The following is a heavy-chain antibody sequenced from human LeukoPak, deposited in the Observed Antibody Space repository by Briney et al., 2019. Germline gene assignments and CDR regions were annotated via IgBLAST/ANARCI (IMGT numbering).Heavy chain of an antibody. D-gene: IGHD3-22*01. J-gene: IGHJ4*02. CDR2: IIPIFGTA. Sequence: SVKVSCKASGGTFSSYAISWVRQAPGQGLEWMGGIIPIFGTANYAQKFQGRVTITADESTSTAYMELSSLRSEDTAVYYCARPAGYYYDSSGYYYTDYWGQGTLVTVSS. CDR1: GGTFSSYA. V-gene: IGHV1-69*13. CDR3: ARPAGYYYDSSGYYYTDY.